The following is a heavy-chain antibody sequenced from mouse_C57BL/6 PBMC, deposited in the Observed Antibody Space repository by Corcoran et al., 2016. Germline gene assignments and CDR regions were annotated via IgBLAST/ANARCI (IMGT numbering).Heavy chain of an antibody. CDR2: INTYSGVP. CDR3: ARGGQLRGGFDY. Sequence: QIQLVQSGPELKKPGETVKISCKASGYTFTTYGMSWVKQAPGKGLKWMGWINTYSGVPTYADDFKGRFAFSLETSASTAYLQINNLKNEDTATYVCARGGQLRGGFDYWGQGTTLTVSS. CDR1: GYTFTTYG. D-gene: IGHD3-2*02. J-gene: IGHJ2*01. V-gene: IGHV9-3*01.